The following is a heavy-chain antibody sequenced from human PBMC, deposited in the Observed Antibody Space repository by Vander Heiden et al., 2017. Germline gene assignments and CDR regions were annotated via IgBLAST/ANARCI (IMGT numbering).Heavy chain of an antibody. CDR1: EFRVGTSS. Sequence: EVQVVESGGGLLQPGGSLRLSCAASEFRVGTSSTNWVRQAPGKGLEWVSVIYGAGSTYYADFVKGRFTISRDDSQNTVYLQMNSLRAEDTAVYYCARDQGVRVFDTPLYGMDVWGQGTAVNVSS. CDR3: ARDQGVRVFDTPLYGMDV. V-gene: IGHV3-53*01. CDR2: IYGAGST. D-gene: IGHD3-9*01. J-gene: IGHJ6*02.